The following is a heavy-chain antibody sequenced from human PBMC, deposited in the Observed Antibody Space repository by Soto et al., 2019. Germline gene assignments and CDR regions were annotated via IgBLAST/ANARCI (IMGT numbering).Heavy chain of an antibody. CDR3: ARAWDCSSTSCYSYFDY. Sequence: QVQLVQSGAEVKKPGASVKVSCKTSGYTFTTYGITWVRQAPGQGLEWMGWIAAYTGNRNYARNLQGRLTMTTDTSTSTAYMELRSLRSDDTAAYYCARAWDCSSTSCYSYFDYWGQGTLVTVSS. CDR2: IAAYTGNR. CDR1: GYTFTTYG. D-gene: IGHD2-2*01. J-gene: IGHJ4*02. V-gene: IGHV1-18*01.